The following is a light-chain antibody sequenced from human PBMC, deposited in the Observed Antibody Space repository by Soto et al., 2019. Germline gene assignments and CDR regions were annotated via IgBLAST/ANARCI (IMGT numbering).Light chain of an antibody. CDR2: EVS. CDR1: SSDVGGYNY. CDR3: SSYTSTSTVV. Sequence: QSALTQPASVSGSPGQSITISCTGTSSDVGGYNYVSWYQQHPGKAPKLMIYEVSNRPSGASNRFSGSKSANTASLTISGLQAEDEADYYCSSYTSTSTVVFGGGTKLTVL. V-gene: IGLV2-14*01. J-gene: IGLJ2*01.